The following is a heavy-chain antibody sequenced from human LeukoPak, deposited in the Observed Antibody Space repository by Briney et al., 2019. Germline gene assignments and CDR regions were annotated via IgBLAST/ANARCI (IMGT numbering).Heavy chain of an antibody. V-gene: IGHV4-4*09. CDR3: ARQKCTSASCLTKNAFDI. CDR2: IYTSGST. J-gene: IGHJ3*02. Sequence: SETLSLTCIVSGSISGYYWSWIRQPPGKGLGWIGYIYTSGSTNYNPYLESRVTISVDTSKNQFSLDLSSVTAADTAVYYCARQKCTSASCLTKNAFDIWGQGTMVTVSS. D-gene: IGHD2-2*01. CDR1: GSISGYY.